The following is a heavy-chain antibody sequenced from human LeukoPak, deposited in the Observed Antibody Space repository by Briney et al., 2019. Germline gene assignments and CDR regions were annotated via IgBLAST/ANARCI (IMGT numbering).Heavy chain of an antibody. J-gene: IGHJ5*02. Sequence: ASVKVSCKASGYTFTGYYMHWVRQVPGQGLEWMGWINPNSGGTNYAQKFQGRVTMTRDTSISTAYMELSRLRSDDTAVYYCARDVGRIAARVRNWFDPWGQGTLVTVSS. CDR1: GYTFTGYY. D-gene: IGHD6-6*01. V-gene: IGHV1-2*02. CDR3: ARDVGRIAARVRNWFDP. CDR2: INPNSGGT.